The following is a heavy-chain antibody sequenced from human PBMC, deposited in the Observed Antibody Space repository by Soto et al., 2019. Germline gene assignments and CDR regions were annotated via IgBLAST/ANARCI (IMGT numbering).Heavy chain of an antibody. D-gene: IGHD3-22*01. J-gene: IGHJ4*02. Sequence: VQVSCKTSGGTFTRYAINWVRQAPGQGLEWMGGIIVVLGTRHYAQKFQGRVTITADVSTSTAYMELSSLRSDDTAVYYCAIVIVRTGYYLFDYWGQAPRVT. CDR1: GGTFTRYA. CDR2: IIVVLGTR. V-gene: IGHV1-69*13. CDR3: AIVIVRTGYYLFDY.